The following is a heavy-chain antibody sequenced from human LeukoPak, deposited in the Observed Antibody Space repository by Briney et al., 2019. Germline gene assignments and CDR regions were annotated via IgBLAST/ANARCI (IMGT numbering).Heavy chain of an antibody. CDR3: ARDLTPSLGYCSSTSCYSNNWFDP. CDR1: GFTFSSYW. Sequence: GGSLRLSCAASGFTFSSYWMHWVRQAPGKGLEWVSRINSDGSSTSYADSVKGRFTISRDNAKNTLYLQMNSLRAEDTAVYYCARDLTPSLGYCSSTSCYSNNWFDPWGQGTLVTVSS. CDR2: INSDGSST. D-gene: IGHD2-2*01. V-gene: IGHV3-74*01. J-gene: IGHJ5*02.